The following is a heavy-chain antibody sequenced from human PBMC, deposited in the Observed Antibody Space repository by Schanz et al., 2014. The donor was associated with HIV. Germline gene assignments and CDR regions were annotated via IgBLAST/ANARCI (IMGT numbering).Heavy chain of an antibody. V-gene: IGHV3-30*18. J-gene: IGHJ6*02. CDR1: GFTFNSYG. CDR2: ISYDGSNK. Sequence: QVQLGQSGGGVVQPGRSLRLSCAASGFTFNSYGMHWVRQAPGKGLEWVSVISYDGSNKHYADSVKGRFTISRDNSKSTLYLQVKRLRPEDRAVYYCAKDRNHYDSRYRGKGNYYYYYGMDVWGQGTTVTVSS. D-gene: IGHD3-22*01. CDR3: AKDRNHYDSRYRGKGNYYYYYGMDV.